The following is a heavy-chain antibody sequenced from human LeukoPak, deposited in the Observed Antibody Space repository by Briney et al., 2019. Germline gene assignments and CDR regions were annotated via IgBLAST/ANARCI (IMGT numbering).Heavy chain of an antibody. CDR2: IIPIFGTA. CDR3: ARRGGYSGYDSMRAFDI. Sequence: SVKVSCKASGGTFSSYAISWVRQAPGQGLEWMGGIIPIFGTANYAQKFQGRVTITADESTSTAYMELSSLRSEDTAVYYCARRGGYSGYDSMRAFDIWGQGTMVTVSS. CDR1: GGTFSSYA. D-gene: IGHD5-12*01. V-gene: IGHV1-69*13. J-gene: IGHJ3*02.